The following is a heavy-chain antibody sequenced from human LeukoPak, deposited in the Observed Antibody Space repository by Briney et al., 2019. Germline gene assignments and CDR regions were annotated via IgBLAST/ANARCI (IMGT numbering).Heavy chain of an antibody. D-gene: IGHD6-13*01. CDR3: ARGATYSWYATEDWFDP. J-gene: IGHJ5*02. CDR1: GYTFTNLG. V-gene: IGHV1-46*01. Sequence: ASVKVSCKASGYTFTNLGITWVRQAPGQGLEWMGIINPSGGSTSYAQKFQGRVTMTRDTSTSTVYMELSSLRSEDTAVYYCARGATYSWYATEDWFDPWGQGTLVTVSS. CDR2: INPSGGST.